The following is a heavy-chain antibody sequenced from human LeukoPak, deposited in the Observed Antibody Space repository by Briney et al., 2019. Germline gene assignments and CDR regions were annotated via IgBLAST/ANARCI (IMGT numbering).Heavy chain of an antibody. CDR1: GFTFSWYT. D-gene: IGHD1-26*01. V-gene: IGHV3-21*01. CDR2: ISSSSSYI. J-gene: IGHJ3*02. CDR3: ARTVVGATTAAFDI. Sequence: GGSLRLSCAASGFTFSWYTMNWVRQDPGKGLEWVSIISSSSSYIYYADSVKGRFTISRDNAKNSLYLQMNSLRAEDTAVYYCARTVVGATTAAFDIWGQGTMVTVSS.